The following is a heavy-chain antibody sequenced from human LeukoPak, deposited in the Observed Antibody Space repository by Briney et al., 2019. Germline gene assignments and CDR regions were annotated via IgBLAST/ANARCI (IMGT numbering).Heavy chain of an antibody. CDR2: ITRSSNT. CDR3: AKRAGESSGWAHFDY. CDR1: GFIFTTSS. J-gene: IGHJ4*02. Sequence: GGSLRLSCEASGFIFTTSSMNWVRQAPGKGLEWVSSITRSSNTYYADSLKGRFTISRDNAKNSLYLQMNNIRAEDTAVYYCAKRAGESSGWAHFDYWGQGTLVTVSS. D-gene: IGHD6-19*01. V-gene: IGHV3-21*06.